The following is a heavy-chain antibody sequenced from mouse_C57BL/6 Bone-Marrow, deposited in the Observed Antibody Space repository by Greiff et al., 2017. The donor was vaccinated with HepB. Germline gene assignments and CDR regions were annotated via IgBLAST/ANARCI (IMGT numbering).Heavy chain of an antibody. CDR2: IYPGDGDT. D-gene: IGHD3-2*02. CDR1: GYAFSSSW. J-gene: IGHJ3*01. Sequence: QVQLQQSGPELVKPGASVKISCKASGYAFSSSWMNWVKQRPGKGLEWIGRIYPGDGDTNYNGKFKGKATLTADKSSSTAYMRLSSLTSEDSAVYFCARSGAQATPAWFAYWGQGTLVTVSA. V-gene: IGHV1-82*01. CDR3: ARSGAQATPAWFAY.